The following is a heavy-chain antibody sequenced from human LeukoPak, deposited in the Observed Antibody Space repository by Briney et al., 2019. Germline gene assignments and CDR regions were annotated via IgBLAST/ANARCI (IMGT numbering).Heavy chain of an antibody. V-gene: IGHV3-23*01. Sequence: PGGSLRLSCAASGFTFSSYAMSWVRQAPGKGLEWVSAISGSGGSTYYADSVKGRFTISRDNSKNTLYLQMNSLRAEDTAVYFCAGSRGGDRNSALDYWGQGTLVTVSS. J-gene: IGHJ4*02. CDR2: ISGSGGST. CDR1: GFTFSSYA. D-gene: IGHD1-14*01. CDR3: AGSRGGDRNSALDY.